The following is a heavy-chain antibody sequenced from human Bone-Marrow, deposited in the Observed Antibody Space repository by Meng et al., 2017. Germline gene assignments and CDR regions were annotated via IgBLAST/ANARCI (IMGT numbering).Heavy chain of an antibody. Sequence: SETLSLTCAVSGCSISSYNWWSWVRQPPGKGLELIGEIYHSCSTNYNPSLKSRITISVDKPKNQFSLTLSAVNAADTDVYYCTKNDFYCLGYWGQGTLVTVSS. V-gene: IGHV4-4*02. CDR1: GCSISSYNW. D-gene: IGHD2-21*01. CDR2: IYHSCST. J-gene: IGHJ4*02. CDR3: TKNDFYCLGY.